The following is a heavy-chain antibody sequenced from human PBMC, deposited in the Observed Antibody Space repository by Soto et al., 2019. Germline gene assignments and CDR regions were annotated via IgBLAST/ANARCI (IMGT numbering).Heavy chain of an antibody. CDR1: AGSISTTNW. Sequence: SETLSLTCAVSAGSISTTNWYVWVRQPPGMGLEWIGEIYHTGTTTYNPSLKSRVTMSVDTSKNQFSLRLSFVTAADTAVYYCATSSGSAYGLDVWGPGATVTVSS. J-gene: IGHJ6*02. CDR3: ATSSGSAYGLDV. V-gene: IGHV4-4*02. CDR2: IYHTGTT. D-gene: IGHD3-10*01.